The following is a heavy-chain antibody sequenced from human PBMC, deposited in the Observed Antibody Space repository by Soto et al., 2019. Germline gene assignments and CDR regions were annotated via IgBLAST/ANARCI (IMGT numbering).Heavy chain of an antibody. Sequence: EVQLLESGGGLVQPGGSLRLSCAASGFTFSSYAMSWVRQAPGKGLEWVSAISGSGGSTYYADSVKGRFTISRDNSKNTLYMQMNSLRAEDTAVYYCAKGFFGELLFDYWGQGTLVTVSS. V-gene: IGHV3-23*01. CDR1: GFTFSSYA. CDR3: AKGFFGELLFDY. D-gene: IGHD3-16*01. CDR2: ISGSGGST. J-gene: IGHJ4*02.